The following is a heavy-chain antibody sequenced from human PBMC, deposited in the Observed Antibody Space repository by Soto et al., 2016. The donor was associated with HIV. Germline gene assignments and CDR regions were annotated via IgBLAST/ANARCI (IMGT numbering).Heavy chain of an antibody. D-gene: IGHD3-22*01. J-gene: IGHJ3*02. Sequence: QVQLVESGGGVVQPGRSLRLSCAASGFSFSSYGMHWVRQAPGKGLEWVALIWYDGSDKYYADSVKGRFTISRDNFKNTLYLQMSSLRAEDTAVYYCARDRYYYDSSGYESYVFDMWGQGTMVTVSS. CDR2: IWYDGSDK. CDR3: ARDRYYYDSSGYESYVFDM. CDR1: GFSFSSYG. V-gene: IGHV3-33*01.